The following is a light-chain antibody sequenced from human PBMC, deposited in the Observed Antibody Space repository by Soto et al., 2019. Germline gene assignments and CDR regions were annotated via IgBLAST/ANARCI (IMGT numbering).Light chain of an antibody. V-gene: IGKV1-5*01. CDR3: QQYNSALT. CDR1: QSISSW. Sequence: DIQMTQSPSTLSASVGDRVTITCRASQSISSWLAWYQQKQGKAPKLLIYDASSLESGVPSRFSGSGSGTEFTLTISSLQPDDFATYYCQQYNSALTFGGGTKVEIK. CDR2: DAS. J-gene: IGKJ4*01.